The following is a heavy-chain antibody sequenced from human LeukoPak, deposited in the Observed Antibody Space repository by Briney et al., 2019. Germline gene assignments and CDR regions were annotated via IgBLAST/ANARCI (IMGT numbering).Heavy chain of an antibody. CDR1: GYSISRGSY. D-gene: IGHD1-26*01. V-gene: IGHV4-38-2*02. CDR2: IHHSGST. J-gene: IGHJ4*02. Sequence: KPSETLSLTCTVSGYSISRGSYWGWMRQPPGNGLEWIGSIHHSGSTYYNPSLKSRVTISVDTSKNQFSLKVTSVTAADTAVYYCARVLGVGTTRTFDYWGQGTLVTVSS. CDR3: ARVLGVGTTRTFDY.